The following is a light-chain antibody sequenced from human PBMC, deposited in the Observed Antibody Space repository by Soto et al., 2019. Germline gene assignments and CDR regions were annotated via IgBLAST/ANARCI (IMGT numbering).Light chain of an antibody. CDR3: CSYAGSRNRV. CDR2: EVS. Sequence: QSALTQPASVSGSPGQSITISCTGTNSDVWSYNLVSWYQQHPGKAPKLMIYEVSKRPSGVSNRFSGSKSGNTASLTISGLQPEDEADYYCCSYAGSRNRVFGGGTKLTVL. J-gene: IGLJ3*02. CDR1: NSDVWSYNL. V-gene: IGLV2-23*02.